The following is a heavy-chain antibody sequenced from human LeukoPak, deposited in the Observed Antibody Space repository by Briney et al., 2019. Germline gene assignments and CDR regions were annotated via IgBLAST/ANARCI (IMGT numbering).Heavy chain of an antibody. J-gene: IGHJ4*02. V-gene: IGHV1-3*01. D-gene: IGHD2-21*02. CDR3: ARNTETAIPLPYYFDY. Sequence: ASVKVSCKASGYIFTNYAIHWVRQAPGQRPEWMGWINAGKGNTKYSQKFQGRVTITSDTSASTAYMEVSSLRSEDTAVYYCARNTETAIPLPYYFDYWGQGTLVTVSS. CDR2: INAGKGNT. CDR1: GYIFTNYA.